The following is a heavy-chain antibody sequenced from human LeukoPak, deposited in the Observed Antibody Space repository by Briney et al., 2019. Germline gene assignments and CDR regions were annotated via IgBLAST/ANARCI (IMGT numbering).Heavy chain of an antibody. J-gene: IGHJ4*01. Sequence: ASVKVSCKASGYTFTGYYMHWVRQAPGQGLEWMGWINPNSGGTNYAQKFQGRVTMTRDTSISTAYMELSRLRSDDTAVYYCARDRVGKYCSSTSCYTELDYWGHGTLVTVSS. D-gene: IGHD2-2*02. CDR2: INPNSGGT. CDR3: ARDRVGKYCSSTSCYTELDY. V-gene: IGHV1-2*02. CDR1: GYTFTGYY.